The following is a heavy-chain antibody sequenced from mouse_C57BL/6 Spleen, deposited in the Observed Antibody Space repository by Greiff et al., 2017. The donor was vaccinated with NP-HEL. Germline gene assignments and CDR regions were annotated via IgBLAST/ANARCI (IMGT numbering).Heavy chain of an antibody. J-gene: IGHJ4*01. D-gene: IGHD1-1*01. CDR1: GYTFTSYG. V-gene: IGHV1-81*01. CDR3: ARGVDYFYAMDY. Sequence: VKVVESGAELARPGASVKLSCKASGYTFTSYGISWVKQRTGQGLEWIGEIYPRSGNTYYNEKFKGKATLTADKSSSTAYMELRSLTSEDSAVYFCARGVDYFYAMDYWGQGTSVTVSS. CDR2: IYPRSGNT.